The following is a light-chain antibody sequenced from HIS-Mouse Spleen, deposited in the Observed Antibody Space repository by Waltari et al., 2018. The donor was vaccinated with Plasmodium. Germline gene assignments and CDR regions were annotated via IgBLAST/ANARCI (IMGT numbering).Light chain of an antibody. CDR1: KLGHKY. CDR3: QAWDSSTVV. Sequence: SYELTQPPSVSVSPGQTASITCSGDKLGHKYACWYQQKPGQSPVLVIYQDSKRPSGIPCVIAGSNSGNTATRTISGTQAMEEADYYCQAWDSSTVVFGGGTKLTVL. J-gene: IGLJ2*01. V-gene: IGLV3-1*01. CDR2: QDS.